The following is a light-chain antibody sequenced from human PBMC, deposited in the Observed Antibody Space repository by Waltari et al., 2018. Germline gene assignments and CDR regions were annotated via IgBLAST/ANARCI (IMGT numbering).Light chain of an antibody. Sequence: DIVMTQSPDSLAVSLGERATINCRSSQSVLFRSDNKNYLAWYQQKPGQPPKLLIYWASTRESGVPDRFSGSGSGTDFTLTISSLQAEDVAVYYCQQYYSTPLLFGQGTTV. CDR3: QQYYSTPLL. V-gene: IGKV4-1*01. CDR2: WAS. J-gene: IGKJ1*01. CDR1: QSVLFRSDNKNY.